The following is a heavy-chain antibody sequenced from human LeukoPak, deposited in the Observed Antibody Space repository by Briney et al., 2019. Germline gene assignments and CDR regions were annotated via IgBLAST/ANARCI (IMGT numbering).Heavy chain of an antibody. CDR3: ATECIGDIVVVPAGPACPIL. V-gene: IGHV1-2*02. CDR1: GYTFTGYY. J-gene: IGHJ4*02. D-gene: IGHD2-2*01. Sequence: ASVKVSCKASGYTFTGYYMHWVRQAPGQGLEWMGWINPNSGGTNYAQKFQGRVTMTRDTSISTAYMELSRLRSEDTAVYYCATECIGDIVVVPAGPACPILWGQGTLVTVSS. CDR2: INPNSGGT.